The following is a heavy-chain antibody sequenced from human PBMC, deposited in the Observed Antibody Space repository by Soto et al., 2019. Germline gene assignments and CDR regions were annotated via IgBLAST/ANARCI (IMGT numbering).Heavy chain of an antibody. Sequence: GASVKVSCKVSGYTLTELSMHWVRQAPGKGLEWMGGFDPEDGGTIYAQKFQGRVTMTEDTSTDTAYMELSSLRSEDTAVYYCIPYCSSTSCYMGDYGMDVWGQGTTVTVSS. J-gene: IGHJ6*02. CDR1: GYTLTELS. D-gene: IGHD2-2*02. CDR2: FDPEDGGT. V-gene: IGHV1-24*01. CDR3: IPYCSSTSCYMGDYGMDV.